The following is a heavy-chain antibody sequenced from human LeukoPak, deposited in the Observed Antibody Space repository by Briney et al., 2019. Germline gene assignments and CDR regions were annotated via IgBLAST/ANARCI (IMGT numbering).Heavy chain of an antibody. J-gene: IGHJ4*02. V-gene: IGHV1-18*01. D-gene: IGHD6-13*01. CDR3: ARGALYSSSWSDY. CDR2: ISAYNGNT. CDR1: GYTFTSYG. Sequence: ASVKVSCKASGYTFTSYGISWVRQAPGQGLEWMGWISAYNGNTNYAQKLHGRVTMTTDTSTSTVYMELSSLRSEDTAVYYCARGALYSSSWSDYWGQGTLVTVSS.